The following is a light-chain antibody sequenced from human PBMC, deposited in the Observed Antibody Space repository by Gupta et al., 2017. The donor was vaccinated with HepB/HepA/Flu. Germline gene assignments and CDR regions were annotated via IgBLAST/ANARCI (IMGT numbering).Light chain of an antibody. V-gene: IGKV1-5*03. CDR2: KAS. CDR3: HQDKSNSMCS. Sequence: IPLTQSPSTLSDSIGDRGTITCRARQRISSWLAWYQQKPGQAPKLLIYKASTRETGVKSRFSGSGYGKEVAITSSRGQQEEFASYYCHQDKSNSMCSFGQGTKMEIK. CDR1: QRISSW. J-gene: IGKJ2*04.